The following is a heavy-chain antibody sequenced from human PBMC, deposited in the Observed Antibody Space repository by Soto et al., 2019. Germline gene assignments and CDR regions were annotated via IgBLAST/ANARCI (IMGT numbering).Heavy chain of an antibody. CDR3: TRGSTVVTLDYFDS. CDR1: GYTVTRHY. J-gene: IGHJ4*02. CDR2: IDPSGGST. Sequence: QVQLVQSGAEVKKPGASVKVSCKASGYTVTRHYMHWVRQAPGQGLEWMGIIDPSGGSTTDAQKFQERVTMTRDMATRTVYMELSSLRSDDTAIYDCTRGSTVVTLDYFDSWGQGTLVTVSS. V-gene: IGHV1-46*03. D-gene: IGHD2-21*02.